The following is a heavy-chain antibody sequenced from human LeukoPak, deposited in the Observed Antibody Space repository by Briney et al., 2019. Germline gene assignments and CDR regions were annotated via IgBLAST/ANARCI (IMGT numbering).Heavy chain of an antibody. V-gene: IGHV1-69*04. D-gene: IGHD3-22*01. CDR2: LIPILGIA. CDR3: ASRPLGGYYLEYFQH. CDR1: GGTFSSYA. J-gene: IGHJ1*01. Sequence: SVKVSCKASGGTFSSYAISWVRQAPGQGLEWMGRLIPILGIANYAQKFQGRVTITADKSTSTAYMELSSLRSEDTAVYYCASRPLGGYYLEYFQHWGQGTLVTVSS.